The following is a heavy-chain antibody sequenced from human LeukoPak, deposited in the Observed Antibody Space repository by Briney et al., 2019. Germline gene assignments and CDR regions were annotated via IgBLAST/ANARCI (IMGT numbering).Heavy chain of an antibody. Sequence: GGSLRLSCAASGFTVSSNYMSWVRQAPGKGLEWVSVIYSGGSTYYADTVKGRFTISRDNSKNTLYLQMNSLRAEDTAVYYCASKGSIAARHGFDYWGQGTLVTVSS. J-gene: IGHJ4*02. D-gene: IGHD6-6*01. CDR2: IYSGGST. CDR3: ASKGSIAARHGFDY. V-gene: IGHV3-66*02. CDR1: GFTVSSNY.